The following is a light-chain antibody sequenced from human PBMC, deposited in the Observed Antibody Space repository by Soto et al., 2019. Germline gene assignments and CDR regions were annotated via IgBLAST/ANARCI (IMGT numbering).Light chain of an antibody. CDR1: QGISSY. CDR2: AAS. Sequence: DIQLTQSPSFLSASVGDRVTITCRASQGISSYLAWYQQKPGKAPKLLIYAASTLQSGVPSRFSGSGSGTEFTLTISSLQPEDCATYYCQQLISYPLNFGGGIKVEIK. J-gene: IGKJ4*01. V-gene: IGKV1-9*01. CDR3: QQLISYPLN.